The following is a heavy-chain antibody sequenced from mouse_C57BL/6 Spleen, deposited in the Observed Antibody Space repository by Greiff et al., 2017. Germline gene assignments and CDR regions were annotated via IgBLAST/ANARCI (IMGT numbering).Heavy chain of an antibody. J-gene: IGHJ4*01. V-gene: IGHV1-15*01. CDR1: GYTFTDYE. CDR2: IDPETGGT. CDR3: TRWDYDYDGYAMGD. D-gene: IGHD2-4*01. Sequence: VKLLESGAELVRPGASVTLSCKASGYTFTDYEMHWVKQTPVHGLEWIGAIDPETGGTAYNQKFKGKAILTADKSSSTAYMELRSLTSEDSAVYYCTRWDYDYDGYAMGDWGQGTAVTASS.